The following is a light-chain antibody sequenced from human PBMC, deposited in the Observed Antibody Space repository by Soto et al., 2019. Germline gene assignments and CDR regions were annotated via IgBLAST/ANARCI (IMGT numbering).Light chain of an antibody. CDR1: SSDVGGYNY. CDR3: NSWPRSFPYL. V-gene: IGLV2-14*03. CDR2: DVS. J-gene: IGLJ1*01. Sequence: GXPGQSITIPCTGSSSDVGGYNYVSWYQHLPGKAPELLLYDVSNRPSGVSNRFSGSKSGNTASLTLSGLQAVYVCYYYCNSWPRSFPYLFATGPKFTVL.